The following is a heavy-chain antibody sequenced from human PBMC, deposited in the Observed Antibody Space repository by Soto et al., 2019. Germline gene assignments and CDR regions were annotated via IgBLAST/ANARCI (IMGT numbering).Heavy chain of an antibody. CDR1: GDSFNDYY. CDR3: AIESGGATATLDHYFFCMDV. V-gene: IGHV1-2*04. Sequence: QVKLVQSGAEVSKPGATVTVSCRSSGDSFNDYYIHWVRQAPGQGFEWMGWINPNGGVTKYAQKFQGWVGMTRYTSIRTVYMQLSRLRSDDTAVYYCAIESGGATATLDHYFFCMDVWGTGTTVTVSS. J-gene: IGHJ6*03. D-gene: IGHD5-12*01. CDR2: INPNGGVT.